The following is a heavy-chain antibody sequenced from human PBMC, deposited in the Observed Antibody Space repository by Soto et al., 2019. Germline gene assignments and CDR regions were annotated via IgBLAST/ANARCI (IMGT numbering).Heavy chain of an antibody. J-gene: IGHJ4*02. V-gene: IGHV5-51*01. Sequence: GESLKISCKGSGYRFTNYWIGWVRQMPGKGLEWMGIIYPGDSDTRYSPSFQGQVTISADKSINTAYLQWSSLKASDTAMYYCAREYGSGTTCYEFAFRGKGTPVPGSS. CDR1: GYRFTNYW. D-gene: IGHD2-2*01. CDR2: IYPGDSDT. CDR3: AREYGSGTTCYEFAF.